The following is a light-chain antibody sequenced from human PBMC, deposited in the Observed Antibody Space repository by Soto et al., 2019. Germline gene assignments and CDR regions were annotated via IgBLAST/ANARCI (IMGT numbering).Light chain of an antibody. J-gene: IGKJ3*01. CDR2: AAS. V-gene: IGKV1-9*01. CDR1: QGISSY. Sequence: DIQLTQSPSFLSASVGDRVTITCRASQGISSYLAWYQQKPGKAPKLLIYAASTLQSGVPSRFSGSGSGKEFTLTISSLQPEDFATYYCQQLNSYPPAFGPGTKVDIK. CDR3: QQLNSYPPA.